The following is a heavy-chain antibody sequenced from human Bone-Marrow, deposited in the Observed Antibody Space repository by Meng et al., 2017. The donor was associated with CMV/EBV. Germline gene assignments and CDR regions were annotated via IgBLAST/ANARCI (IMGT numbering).Heavy chain of an antibody. CDR2: INPNSGGT. CDR3: ARDVSTVTHVLDDY. CDR1: GYTFTGYY. V-gene: IGHV1-2*02. D-gene: IGHD4-17*01. J-gene: IGHJ4*02. Sequence: ASVKVSFKASGYTFTGYYMHGVRQAPGQGLAGMGWINPNSGGTNYAQQFQGRVTMTRDTSISTAYMDLSRLRSDDTAVYYCARDVSTVTHVLDDYWGQGTLVTVSS.